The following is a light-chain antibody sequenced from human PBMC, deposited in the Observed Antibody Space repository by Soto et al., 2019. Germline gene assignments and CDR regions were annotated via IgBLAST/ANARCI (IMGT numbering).Light chain of an antibody. CDR1: SSNIGAGYD. J-gene: IGLJ1*01. Sequence: QSVLTQPPSVSGAPGQRVTISCTGSSSNIGAGYDEHWYQQLPGTAPKLLIYGNSNRPSGVPDRFSGSKSGTSASLAITGLQAEDEADYYCQSYDSSPSGYVFGTGTKVTVL. CDR2: GNS. V-gene: IGLV1-40*01. CDR3: QSYDSSPSGYV.